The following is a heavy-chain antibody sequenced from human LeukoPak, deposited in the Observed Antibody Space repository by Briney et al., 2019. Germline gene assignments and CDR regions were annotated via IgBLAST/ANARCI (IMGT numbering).Heavy chain of an antibody. Sequence: KPSETLSLTCAVYGGSFSGYYWSWIRQPPGKGLEWIGEINHSGSTNYNPSLKSRVTISVDTSKNQFSLKLSSVTAADTAVYYCARAPELRITMIVAWFDPWGQGTLVTVSS. CDR1: GGSFSGYY. CDR3: ARAPELRITMIVAWFDP. V-gene: IGHV4-34*01. D-gene: IGHD3-22*01. CDR2: INHSGST. J-gene: IGHJ5*02.